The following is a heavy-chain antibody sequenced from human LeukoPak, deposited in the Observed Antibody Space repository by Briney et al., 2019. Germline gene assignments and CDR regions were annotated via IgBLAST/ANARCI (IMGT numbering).Heavy chain of an antibody. CDR1: GFTFSDHY. CDR2: IRNKAKSYTT. J-gene: IGHJ4*02. Sequence: GGSLRLSCAASGFTFSDHYMDWVRQAPGKGLEWVGRIRNKAKSYTTEYAASVKGRFTISRDDSKSIAYLQMNSLKTEDTAVYYCTRAMVGSRAHFGYWGQGTLVTVSS. V-gene: IGHV3-72*01. D-gene: IGHD2-15*01. CDR3: TRAMVGSRAHFGY.